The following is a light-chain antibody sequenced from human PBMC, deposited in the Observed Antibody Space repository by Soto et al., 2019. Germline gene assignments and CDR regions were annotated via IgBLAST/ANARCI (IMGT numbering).Light chain of an antibody. J-gene: IGKJ2*01. Sequence: EIVITQSPSTLSVSPGERATLSCRASQSVSSNLAWYQQKPGQAPRLLIYGASTRATGIPARISGSGSGTEFTLTISSLQSEDFAIYYCQQYDEWPPSYTFGQGTKVDIK. CDR2: GAS. CDR1: QSVSSN. V-gene: IGKV3-15*01. CDR3: QQYDEWPPSYT.